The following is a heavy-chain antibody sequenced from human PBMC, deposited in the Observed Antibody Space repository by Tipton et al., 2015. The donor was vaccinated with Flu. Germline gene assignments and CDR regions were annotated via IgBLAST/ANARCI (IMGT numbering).Heavy chain of an antibody. CDR3: ARGGATGEDYFDY. CDR1: GGSISSGGYY. Sequence: LRLSCTVSGGSISSGGYYWSWIRQHPGKGLEWIGYIYYSGSTYYNPSLKSRVTISVYTSKNQFSLKLSSVTAADTAVYYCARGGATGEDYFDYWGQGTLVTVSS. J-gene: IGHJ4*02. D-gene: IGHD5-12*01. CDR2: IYYSGST. V-gene: IGHV4-31*03.